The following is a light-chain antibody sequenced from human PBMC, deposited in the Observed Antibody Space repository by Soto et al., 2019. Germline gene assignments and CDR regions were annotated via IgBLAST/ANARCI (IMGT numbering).Light chain of an antibody. J-gene: IGKJ3*01. CDR1: QSISSY. V-gene: IGKV1-39*01. Sequence: DIQMTQSPSSLSASVGDRVTITCRASQSISSYLNWYQQKPGKDPMLMIYAASSLESGVPSRFIGSGSGTDFTLTISSLQPEEFAAYYGQQSYSTPLTFGPGTKVDLK. CDR3: QQSYSTPLT. CDR2: AAS.